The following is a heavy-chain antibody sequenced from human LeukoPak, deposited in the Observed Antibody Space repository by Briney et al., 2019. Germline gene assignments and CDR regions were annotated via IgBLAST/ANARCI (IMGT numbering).Heavy chain of an antibody. CDR2: ISGSGDST. J-gene: IGHJ4*02. Sequence: GGSLRLSCVASGFTFSNSAMSWVRQAPGKGLEWVSGISGSGDSTYYADSVKGRFTISRDNSKNTVYLQMNSLRAEDTAAYYCAKGGLRWFDYWGQGTLVTVSS. D-gene: IGHD4-23*01. CDR3: AKGGLRWFDY. V-gene: IGHV3-23*01. CDR1: GFTFSNSA.